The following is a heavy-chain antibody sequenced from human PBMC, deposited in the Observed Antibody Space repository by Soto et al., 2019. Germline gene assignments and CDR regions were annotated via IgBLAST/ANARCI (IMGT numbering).Heavy chain of an antibody. J-gene: IGHJ5*02. Sequence: QVQLVQSGAEVKKPGASVKVSCKVSGYTLTELSMHWVRQAPGKGLEWMGGFDPEDCETIYAQKFQGRVTMTEDTSTDTAYMELGSLRSESTAVYYCAGHYYDSSGSGWFAPWGQGTLVTVSS. V-gene: IGHV1-24*01. CDR1: GYTLTELS. D-gene: IGHD3-22*01. CDR2: FDPEDCET. CDR3: AGHYYDSSGSGWFAP.